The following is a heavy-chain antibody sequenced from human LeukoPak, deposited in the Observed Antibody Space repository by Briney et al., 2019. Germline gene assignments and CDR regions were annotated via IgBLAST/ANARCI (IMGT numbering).Heavy chain of an antibody. Sequence: GGSLRLSCAASGFTFSSYAMSWVRQAPGKGLEWVSAISGSGGSTYYADSVKGRFTISRDNSKNTLYLQMNSLRAEDTAVYYCAKNSGPTIFGVVYYYFDYWGQGTLVTVSS. V-gene: IGHV3-23*01. J-gene: IGHJ4*02. CDR1: GFTFSSYA. CDR2: ISGSGGST. D-gene: IGHD3-3*01. CDR3: AKNSGPTIFGVVYYYFDY.